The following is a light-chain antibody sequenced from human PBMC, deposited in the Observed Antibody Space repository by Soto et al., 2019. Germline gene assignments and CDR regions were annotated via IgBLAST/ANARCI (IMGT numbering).Light chain of an antibody. CDR2: EVT. CDR1: SSDIGGYNY. Sequence: QSALTQPASVSGAPGQSITVSCTGTSSDIGGYNYVSGYQQHPGKAPKLMGYEVTNRPSGVSVRFAGSKSGNTASLTISGLQAYDEGYYYCSSYTSRSTLYVFGTGTKLTVL. V-gene: IGLV2-14*01. J-gene: IGLJ1*01. CDR3: SSYTSRSTLYV.